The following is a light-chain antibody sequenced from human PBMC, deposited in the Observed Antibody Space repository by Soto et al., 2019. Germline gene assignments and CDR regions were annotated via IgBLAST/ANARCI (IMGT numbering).Light chain of an antibody. V-gene: IGLV2-14*01. CDR2: DVD. CDR1: SSDVGGYNY. Sequence: QSALTQPASVSGSPGQSITISRTGTSSDVGGYNYVSWYQQHPGKAPKLMIYDVDSRPSGVSNRFSGSKSGNTASLTISGLQAEDEADYYCSSYTSSSTLVFGGGTKVTVL. CDR3: SSYTSSSTLV. J-gene: IGLJ2*01.